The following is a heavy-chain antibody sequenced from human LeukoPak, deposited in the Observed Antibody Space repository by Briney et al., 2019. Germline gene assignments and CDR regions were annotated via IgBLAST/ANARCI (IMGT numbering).Heavy chain of an antibody. D-gene: IGHD7-27*01. CDR1: GFILRNAW. V-gene: IGHV3-15*01. CDR2: IKSKTDGETT. CDR3: GTGSAFDI. Sequence: PGGSLRLSCAGSGFILRNAWMSWGRQAPGKGLEWVGRIKSKTDGETTDYAVPVKGRFTISRDDSKSTLYLQMNNLKVEDTAVYYCGTGSAFDIWGQGTMVTVSS. J-gene: IGHJ3*02.